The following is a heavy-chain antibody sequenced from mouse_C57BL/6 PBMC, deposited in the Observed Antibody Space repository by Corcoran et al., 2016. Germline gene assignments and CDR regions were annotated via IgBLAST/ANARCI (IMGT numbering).Heavy chain of an antibody. J-gene: IGHJ3*01. Sequence: QVQLQQSGAELVTPGASVKISCKASGNAFSSDWMNGVKQRPGKGLEWIGQIYPGDGDTNYNGKFMGKATLTADKSSSTAYMQLSSLTSEDSAVYFCAREGILRSLGGFAYWGQGTLVTVSA. D-gene: IGHD1-1*01. V-gene: IGHV1-80*01. CDR1: GNAFSSDW. CDR3: AREGILRSLGGFAY. CDR2: IYPGDGDT.